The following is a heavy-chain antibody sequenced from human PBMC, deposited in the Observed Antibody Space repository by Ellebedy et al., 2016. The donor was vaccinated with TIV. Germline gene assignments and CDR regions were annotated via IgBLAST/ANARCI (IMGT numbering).Heavy chain of an antibody. J-gene: IGHJ4*02. V-gene: IGHV3-43D*03. Sequence: GGSLRLSXAASGFTFDDFGMHWVRQAPGKGLEWVSLINWDGSTTYYADSVKGRFTISRDNSKNSLYLQMNSLRVEDTALYYCAKDLERGLEWSQSAFDYWGQGTLVTVSS. D-gene: IGHD3-3*01. CDR2: INWDGSTT. CDR1: GFTFDDFG. CDR3: AKDLERGLEWSQSAFDY.